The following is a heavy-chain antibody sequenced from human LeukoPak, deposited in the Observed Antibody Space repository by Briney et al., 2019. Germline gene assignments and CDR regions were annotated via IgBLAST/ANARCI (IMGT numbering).Heavy chain of an antibody. D-gene: IGHD1-26*01. CDR2: ISSSSSYI. J-gene: IGHJ4*02. CDR3: ARGSSTVGATIDY. Sequence: GGSLRLSCAASGFTFSSYSMNWVRQAPGKGLEWVSSISSSSSYIYYADSGKGRFTISRDNAKNSLYLQMNSLRAEDTAVYYCARGSSTVGATIDYWGQGTLVTVSS. V-gene: IGHV3-21*01. CDR1: GFTFSSYS.